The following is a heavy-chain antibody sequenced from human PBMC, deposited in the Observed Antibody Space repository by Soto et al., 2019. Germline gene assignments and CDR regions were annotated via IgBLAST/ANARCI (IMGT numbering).Heavy chain of an antibody. V-gene: IGHV1-69*13. J-gene: IGHJ6*02. CDR3: ASPRGTRLPYYGINV. Sequence: SVKVSCKASGGTFSSYAISWVRQAPGQGLEWMGGIIPIFGTANYAQKFQGRVTITADESTSTAYMELSSLRSEDTAVYYCASPRGTRLPYYGINVWRQRTTVTVCS. CDR1: GGTFSSYA. D-gene: IGHD5-12*01. CDR2: IIPIFGTA.